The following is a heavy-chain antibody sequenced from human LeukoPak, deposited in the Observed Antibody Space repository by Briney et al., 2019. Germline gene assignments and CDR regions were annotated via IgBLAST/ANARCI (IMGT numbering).Heavy chain of an antibody. D-gene: IGHD7-27*01. CDR2: IIPIFGTA. Sequence: ASVKVSCKASGGTFSSYAISWVRQAPGQGLEWMGGIIPIFGTANYAQKFQGRVMITTDESTSTAYMELSNLRSEDTAVYYCARDQGPLGPHAFDIWGQGTMVTVSS. CDR3: ARDQGPLGPHAFDI. V-gene: IGHV1-69*05. J-gene: IGHJ3*02. CDR1: GGTFSSYA.